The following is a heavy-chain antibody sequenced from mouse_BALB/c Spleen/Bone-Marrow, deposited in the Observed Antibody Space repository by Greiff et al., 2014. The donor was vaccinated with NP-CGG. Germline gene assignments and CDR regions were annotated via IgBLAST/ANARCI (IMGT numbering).Heavy chain of an antibody. CDR2: IYPGYSDI. J-gene: IGHJ4*01. CDR1: GYTFTIYW. D-gene: IGHD2-3*01. Sequence: VQLQQSGTVLARPGASVKMSCKASGYTFTIYWMHWVKQRPGQGLEWIGAIYPGYSDISYNQKFKGKAKLTAVTSTSTAYMELSSLTNEDSAVNYCSRSMGFYYAMDYWGQGTSVTVSS. CDR3: SRSMGFYYAMDY. V-gene: IGHV1-5*01.